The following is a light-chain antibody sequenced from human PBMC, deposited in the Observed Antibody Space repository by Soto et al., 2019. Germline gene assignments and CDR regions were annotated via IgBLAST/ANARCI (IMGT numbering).Light chain of an antibody. CDR1: QRVSSSY. CDR2: DAS. CDR3: QQLYSSPYT. Sequence: QGSRSTLSCMASQRVSSSYLAWYQQRPGQAPRLLIYDASSRHTGVPDRFSGSGSGTDFTLTISGLQPEDFATYYCQQLYSSPYTFGGGTKVDIK. V-gene: IGKV3-20*01. J-gene: IGKJ4*01.